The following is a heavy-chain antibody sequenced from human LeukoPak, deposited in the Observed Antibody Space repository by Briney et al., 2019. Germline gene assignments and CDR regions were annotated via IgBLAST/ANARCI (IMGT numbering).Heavy chain of an antibody. D-gene: IGHD3-16*01. Sequence: GESLKTSCKGSGYSFTSYWIGWVRQMPGKGLEWMGIIYPDDSNTRYSPSFQGQVTLSADKSINTAYLQWSSLRASDTAMYYCARLEEDLTLGVAGYWFVPWGQGTLVTVS. CDR3: ARLEEDLTLGVAGYWFVP. J-gene: IGHJ5*02. CDR1: GYSFTSYW. V-gene: IGHV5-51*01. CDR2: IYPDDSNT.